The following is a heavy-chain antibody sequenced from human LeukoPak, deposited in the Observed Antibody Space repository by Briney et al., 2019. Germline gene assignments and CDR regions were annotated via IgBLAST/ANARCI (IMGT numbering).Heavy chain of an antibody. CDR2: ISWNSGSI. J-gene: IGHJ4*02. CDR3: AKAYCSSTSCYAAPIDYFDY. D-gene: IGHD2-2*01. CDR1: GFTFDDYA. Sequence: GRSLRLSCAASGFTFDDYAMHWVRQAPRKGLEWVSGISWNSGSIGYADSVKGRFTISRDNAKNSLYLQMNSLRAEDTALYYCAKAYCSSTSCYAAPIDYFDYWGQGTLVTVSS. V-gene: IGHV3-9*01.